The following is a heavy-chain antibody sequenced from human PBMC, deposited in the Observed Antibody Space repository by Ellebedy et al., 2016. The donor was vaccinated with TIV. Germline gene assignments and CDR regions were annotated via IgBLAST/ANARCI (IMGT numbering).Heavy chain of an antibody. CDR2: ISYDGSNK. J-gene: IGHJ3*02. CDR1: GFTFSSYG. D-gene: IGHD4-11*01. Sequence: GESLKISCAASGFTFSSYGMHWVRQAPGKGLEWVAVISYDGSNKYYADSVKGRFTISRDNSKNTLYLQMNSLRAEDTAVYYCARVFAVTTVTTLEAFDIWGQGTMVTVSS. CDR3: ARVFAVTTVTTLEAFDI. V-gene: IGHV3-30*03.